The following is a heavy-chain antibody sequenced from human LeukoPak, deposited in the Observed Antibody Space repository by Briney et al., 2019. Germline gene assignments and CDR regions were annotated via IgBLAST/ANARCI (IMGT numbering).Heavy chain of an antibody. D-gene: IGHD3-22*01. V-gene: IGHV3-7*01. CDR3: AREYYYYDSSGYYFWWFDP. CDR2: IKQDGSEK. CDR1: GFTFNIYW. J-gene: IGHJ5*02. Sequence: GGSLRLSCAASGFTFNIYWMSWVRQAPGKGLEWVANIKQDGSEKYYADSVKGRFTVSRDNAKNSLSLQMNSLGAEDTAVYYCAREYYYYDSSGYYFWWFDPWGQGTLVTVSS.